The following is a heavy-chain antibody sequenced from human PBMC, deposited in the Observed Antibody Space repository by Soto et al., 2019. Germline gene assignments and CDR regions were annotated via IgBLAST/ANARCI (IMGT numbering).Heavy chain of an antibody. Sequence: QVQLVESGGGVVQPGRSLRLSCAASGFTFSSYGMHWVRQAPGKGLEWAAVISYDGSNKYYADSVKGRFTISRDNSKNTLYLQKNSLRAEDTAVYYCAKVGPYDYIWGSYRYSAHWGHRTLVTVSS. D-gene: IGHD3-16*02. V-gene: IGHV3-30*18. CDR1: GFTFSSYG. J-gene: IGHJ4*01. CDR3: AKVGPYDYIWGSYRYSAH. CDR2: ISYDGSNK.